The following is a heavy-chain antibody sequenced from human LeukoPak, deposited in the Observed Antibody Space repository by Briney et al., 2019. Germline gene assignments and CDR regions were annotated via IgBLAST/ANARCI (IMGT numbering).Heavy chain of an antibody. V-gene: IGHV4-4*02. Sequence: SGTLSLTCAVSGGSISSSNWWSWVRQPPGKGLEWIGEIYHSGSTNYNPSLKSRVTISVDKSKNQFSLKLSSATAADTAVYYCARTTPLASDFWSGYYPFFDYWGQGTLVTVSS. CDR3: ARTTPLASDFWSGYYPFFDY. CDR1: GGSISSSNW. J-gene: IGHJ4*02. CDR2: IYHSGST. D-gene: IGHD3-3*01.